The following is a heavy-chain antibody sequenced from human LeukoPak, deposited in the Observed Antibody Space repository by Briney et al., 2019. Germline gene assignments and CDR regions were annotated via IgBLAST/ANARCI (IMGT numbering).Heavy chain of an antibody. J-gene: IGHJ4*02. Sequence: SETLSLTCTVSGGSISSYYWSWIRQPPGKGLEWIGYIYYSGSACYNPSLKSRVTISVDTSKNQFSLKLSSVTAADTAVYYCARDLSGYSYGYYDYWGQGTLVTVSS. D-gene: IGHD5-18*01. CDR2: IYYSGSA. V-gene: IGHV4-59*12. CDR3: ARDLSGYSYGYYDY. CDR1: GGSISSYY.